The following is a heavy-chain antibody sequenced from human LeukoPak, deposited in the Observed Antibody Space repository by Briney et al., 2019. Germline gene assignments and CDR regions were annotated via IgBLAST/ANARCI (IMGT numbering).Heavy chain of an antibody. V-gene: IGHV3-30*02. D-gene: IGHD3-22*01. CDR2: IRYDGSNK. CDR1: GFTCSSYG. J-gene: IGHJ4*02. Sequence: GGSLRLXCAASGFTCSSYGMHWVRQAPGKGLEWVAFIRYDGSNKYYADSVKGRFTISRDNSKNTLYLQMNSLRAEDTAVYYCAKATYYYDSSGPEFDYWGQGTLVTVSS. CDR3: AKATYYYDSSGPEFDY.